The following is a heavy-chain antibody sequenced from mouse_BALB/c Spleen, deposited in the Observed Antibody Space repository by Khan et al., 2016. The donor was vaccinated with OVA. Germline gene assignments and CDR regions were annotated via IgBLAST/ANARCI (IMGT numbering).Heavy chain of an antibody. V-gene: IGHV1S136*01. D-gene: IGHD1-1*01. CDR2: IYPFNDDT. CDR1: GYTFTSYV. J-gene: IGHJ3*01. CDR3: APVGTYCVSFAY. Sequence: EVQLVESGPELVKPGASVKMSCKASGYTFTSYVMHWVKQKPGLGLEWIGYIYPFNDDTKYNEKFKDKATLTSDKSSSTAYMELSSLTSEDSAVYYCAPVGTYCVSFAYWGQGTLVTVSA.